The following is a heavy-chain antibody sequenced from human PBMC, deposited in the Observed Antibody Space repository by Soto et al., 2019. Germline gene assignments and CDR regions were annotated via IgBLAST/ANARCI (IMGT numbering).Heavy chain of an antibody. CDR2: ISYDDGSNK. CDR3: ARPHDYSSLYYAMDV. CDR1: GFTFSSYA. J-gene: IGHJ6*02. V-gene: IGHV3-30-3*01. D-gene: IGHD4-4*01. Sequence: QVHLVESGGGVVQPGRSLRLSCAASGFTFSSYALHWVRQAPGKGLEWVAVISYDDGSNKYYADSVKGRFTISRDNSKNTLYLQMNSLRAEDTAVYYCARPHDYSSLYYAMDVWGQGTTVTVSS.